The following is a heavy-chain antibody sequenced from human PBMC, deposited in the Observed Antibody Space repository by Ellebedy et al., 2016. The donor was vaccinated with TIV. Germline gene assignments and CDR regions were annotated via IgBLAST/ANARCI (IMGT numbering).Heavy chain of an antibody. D-gene: IGHD3-10*01. J-gene: IGHJ6*03. CDR1: GFSFRSYA. CDR2: ISGSGGST. V-gene: IGHV3-23*01. Sequence: GESLKISXAASGFSFRSYAMNWVRQAPGKGLEWVSAISGSGGSTYYADSVKGRFTISRDNSKNTLYLQVNSLRAEDTAVYYCAKDPNSESYSYYYMDVWGKGTTVTVSS. CDR3: AKDPNSESYSYYYMDV.